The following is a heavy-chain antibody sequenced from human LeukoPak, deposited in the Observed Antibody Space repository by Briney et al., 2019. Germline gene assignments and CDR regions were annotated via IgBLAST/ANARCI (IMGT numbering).Heavy chain of an antibody. CDR3: GRGHWGLDY. J-gene: IGHJ4*02. V-gene: IGHV3-48*03. CDR2: ISTSGSIV. D-gene: IGHD7-27*01. Sequence: GGSLRLSCAASGFIFSDYEMNWVRQAPGKGLEWLLHISTSGSIVHYGDSVKGRFTISRDNAKNSLYLQMNSLRAEDTAVYYCGRGHWGLDYWGQGALVTVSS. CDR1: GFIFSDYE.